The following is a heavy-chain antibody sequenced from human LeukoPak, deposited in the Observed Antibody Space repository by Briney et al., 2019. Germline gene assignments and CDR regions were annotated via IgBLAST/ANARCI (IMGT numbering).Heavy chain of an antibody. V-gene: IGHV4-4*07. J-gene: IGHJ4*02. CDR3: ARGPADNIGLWFGESDAPEREKNLDY. Sequence: SETLSLTCTVSGGSISSYYWSWIRQPAGKGLEWIGRIYTSGSTNYNPSLKSRVTMSVDTSKNQFSLKLSSVTAADTAVYYCARGPADNIGLWFGESDAPEREKNLDYWGQGTLVTVSS. CDR1: GGSISSYY. D-gene: IGHD3-10*01. CDR2: IYTSGST.